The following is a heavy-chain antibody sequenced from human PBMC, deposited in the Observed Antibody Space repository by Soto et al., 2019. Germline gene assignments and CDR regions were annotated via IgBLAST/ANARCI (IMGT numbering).Heavy chain of an antibody. V-gene: IGHV3-23*01. Sequence: XGSLRLSCSASGFIFSNYAMSWVRQSPGKGLDWVSSISGSGTTTYYPDSVKGRFTISRDNSKNTLYLQMNNLRAEDTAVYYCAKGGIPRRYNIPKVDFDYWGQGSLVTVSS. CDR2: ISGSGTTT. J-gene: IGHJ4*02. D-gene: IGHD1-1*01. CDR1: GFIFSNYA. CDR3: AKGGIPRRYNIPKVDFDY.